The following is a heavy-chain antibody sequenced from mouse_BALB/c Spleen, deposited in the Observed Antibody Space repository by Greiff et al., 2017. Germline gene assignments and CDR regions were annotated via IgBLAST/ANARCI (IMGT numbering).Heavy chain of an antibody. Sequence: EVKLMESGPGLVKPSQSLSLTCSVTGYSITSGYYWNWIRQFPGNKLEWMGYISYDGSNNYNPSLKNRISITRDTSKNQFFLKLNSVTTEDTATYYCARYGNPFAYWGQGTLVTVSA. D-gene: IGHD2-1*01. CDR3: ARYGNPFAY. J-gene: IGHJ3*01. CDR2: ISYDGSN. V-gene: IGHV3-6*02. CDR1: GYSITSGYY.